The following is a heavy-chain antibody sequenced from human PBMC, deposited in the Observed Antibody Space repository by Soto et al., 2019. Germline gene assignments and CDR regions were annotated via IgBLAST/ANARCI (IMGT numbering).Heavy chain of an antibody. D-gene: IGHD5-12*01. Sequence: SVKVSCKASGGTFSSYAISWVRQAPGQGLEWMGGIIPIFGTANYAQKFQGRVTITADESTSTAYMELSSLRTEDTAVYFCAASGRGYNSGAHHAYYGMDIWGQGTTVTAP. CDR2: IIPIFGTA. CDR3: AASGRGYNSGAHHAYYGMDI. J-gene: IGHJ6*02. V-gene: IGHV1-69*13. CDR1: GGTFSSYA.